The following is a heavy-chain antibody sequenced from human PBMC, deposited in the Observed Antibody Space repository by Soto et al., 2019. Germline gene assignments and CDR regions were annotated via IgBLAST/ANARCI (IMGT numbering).Heavy chain of an antibody. CDR2: IDPSGSYT. CDR3: ARLTIFGVVTTDYYGMDV. V-gene: IGHV5-10-1*01. J-gene: IGHJ6*02. D-gene: IGHD3-3*01. Sequence: PGESLKISCQGSGYTFSNNWISWVRQKPGKGLERMGKIDPSGSYTDYSPSFQGQASLSVDKSVSTAYLQWSSLKASDTAMYYCARLTIFGVVTTDYYGMDVWGQGTAVTVSS. CDR1: GYTFSNNW.